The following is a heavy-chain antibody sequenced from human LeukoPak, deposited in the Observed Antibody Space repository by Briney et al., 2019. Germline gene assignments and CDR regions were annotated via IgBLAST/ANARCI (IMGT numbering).Heavy chain of an antibody. V-gene: IGHV4-34*01. CDR3: ARDLDGFEY. CDR2: INHSGST. Sequence: SETLSLTCAVYGGSFSGYYWSWIRQPPGKGLEWIGEINHSGSTNYNPSLKSRVTISVDTSKNQFSLQLNSVTREDTAVYYCARDLDGFEYWGQGTLVTVSS. CDR1: GGSFSGYY. J-gene: IGHJ4*02.